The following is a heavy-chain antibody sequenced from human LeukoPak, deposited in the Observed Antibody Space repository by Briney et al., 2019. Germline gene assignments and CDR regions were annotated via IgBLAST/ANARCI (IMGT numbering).Heavy chain of an antibody. CDR3: ARLLRSRYSYYYYYMDV. J-gene: IGHJ6*03. D-gene: IGHD2-2*01. V-gene: IGHV4-34*01. Sequence: SETLSLTCAVYGGSFSGYYWSWIRQPPGKGLEWIGEINHSGSTNYNPSLKSRVTISVDTSKNQFSLKLSSVTAADTAVYYRARLLRSRYSYYYYYMDVWGKGTTVTISS. CDR2: INHSGST. CDR1: GGSFSGYY.